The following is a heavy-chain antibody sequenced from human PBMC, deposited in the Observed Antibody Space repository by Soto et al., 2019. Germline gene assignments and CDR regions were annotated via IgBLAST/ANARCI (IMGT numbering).Heavy chain of an antibody. CDR3: ARGPYYYGSGSYHYYYYGMYV. D-gene: IGHD3-10*01. CDR2: IIPIFGTA. V-gene: IGHV1-69*01. Sequence: QVQLVQSGAEVKKPGSSVKVSCKASGGTFSSYAISWVRQAPGQGLEWMGWIIPIFGTANYAQKFQGRVTITADESKSPAYMEQSSLRSKDTAVYYCARGPYYYGSGSYHYYYYGMYVWGQGNTVTVSS. J-gene: IGHJ6*02. CDR1: GGTFSSYA.